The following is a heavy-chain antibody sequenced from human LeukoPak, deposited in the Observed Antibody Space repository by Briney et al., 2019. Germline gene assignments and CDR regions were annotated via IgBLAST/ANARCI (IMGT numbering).Heavy chain of an antibody. J-gene: IGHJ4*02. D-gene: IGHD1-14*01. CDR1: GYTFTAYY. CDR2: INPNSGAT. V-gene: IGHV1-2*02. Sequence: GASVKVSCKASGYTFTAYYIEWVRQAPGQGLEWMGWINPNSGATNYAQKFQGRVTMTRDTSLITAYMELSRLRSDDTAVYYCARETRSYCDYWGQGTLVTVSS. CDR3: ARETRSYCDY.